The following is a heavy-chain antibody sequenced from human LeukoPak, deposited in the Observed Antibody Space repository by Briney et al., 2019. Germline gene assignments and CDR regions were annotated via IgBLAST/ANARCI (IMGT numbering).Heavy chain of an antibody. V-gene: IGHV3-11*01. Sequence: GGSLRLSCAAAGFTFSDYYMSWLRQAPGKGLEWVSYIISSRSTIYYADSVKGRFTISRDNAKNSLYLQMNSLRAEDTAVYYCARDRSGYDFLGIPKEYYFDYWGQGTLVTVSS. D-gene: IGHD5-12*01. J-gene: IGHJ4*02. CDR2: IISSRSTI. CDR3: ARDRSGYDFLGIPKEYYFDY. CDR1: GFTFSDYY.